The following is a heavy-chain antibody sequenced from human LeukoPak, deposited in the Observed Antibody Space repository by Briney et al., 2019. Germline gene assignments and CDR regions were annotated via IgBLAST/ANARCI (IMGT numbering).Heavy chain of an antibody. V-gene: IGHV4-59*01. CDR3: ARDVYGDYEDGAHAFDI. D-gene: IGHD4-17*01. CDR2: IYYSGST. CDR1: GGSISSYY. Sequence: SETLSLTCTVSGGSISSYYWSWIRQPPGKGLEWIGHIYYSGSTNYNPSLKSRVTISVDTSKNQFSLKLSSVTAADTAVYYCARDVYGDYEDGAHAFDIWGQGTMVTVSS. J-gene: IGHJ3*02.